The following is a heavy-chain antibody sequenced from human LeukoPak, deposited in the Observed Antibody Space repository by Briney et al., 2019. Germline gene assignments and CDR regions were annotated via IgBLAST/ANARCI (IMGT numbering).Heavy chain of an antibody. CDR3: ASGLVATINARDY. J-gene: IGHJ4*02. CDR2: IYHGGST. D-gene: IGHD5-12*01. Sequence: PAETLSLTCSVSGFSISSVYYWGWIRQPPGKGLEWIGSIYHGGSTYYNPSLKSRVTISVDTSKNQFSLKLSSVTAADTAVYYCASGLVATINARDYWGQGTLVTVSS. CDR1: GFSISSVYY. V-gene: IGHV4-38-2*02.